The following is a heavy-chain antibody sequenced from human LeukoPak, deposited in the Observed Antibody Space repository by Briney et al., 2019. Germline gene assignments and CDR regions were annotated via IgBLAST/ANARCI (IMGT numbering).Heavy chain of an antibody. V-gene: IGHV1-69*04. D-gene: IGHD5-24*01. Sequence: SVKVSCKISGGTLNNLALNWVRQAPGQGLEWMGNVMPTLGVTNYARKFRGRVTFTTDESKNTAYMVMSSLTSEDTAIYYCARGRDGYKMDSWGQGTLVSASP. CDR1: GGTLNNLA. CDR3: ARGRDGYKMDS. CDR2: VMPTLGVT. J-gene: IGHJ5*01.